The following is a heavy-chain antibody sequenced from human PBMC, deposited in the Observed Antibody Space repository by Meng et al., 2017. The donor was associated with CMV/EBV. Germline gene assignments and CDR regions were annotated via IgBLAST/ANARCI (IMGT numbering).Heavy chain of an antibody. V-gene: IGHV4-34*01. J-gene: IGHJ3*02. CDR1: GGSFSGYY. D-gene: IGHD2-2*01. Sequence: SETLSLTCAVYGGSFSGYYWSWIRQPPGKGLEWIGEINHSGSTNYNPSLKSRVTISVDTSKNQFSLKLSSVTAADTAVYYCARGLKNNRDIVVVPAASRNAFDIWGQGTMVTVSS. CDR2: INHSGST. CDR3: ARGLKNNRDIVVVPAASRNAFDI.